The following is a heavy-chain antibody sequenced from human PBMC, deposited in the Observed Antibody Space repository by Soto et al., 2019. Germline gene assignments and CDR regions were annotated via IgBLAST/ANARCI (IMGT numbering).Heavy chain of an antibody. CDR1: GYTFTTYS. J-gene: IGHJ3*02. D-gene: IGHD6-19*01. CDR2: MNPLNGDT. Sequence: QVQLVQSGAEVKKPGASVKVSCKASGYTFTTYSMHWVRQAPGQRLEWMGWMNPLNGDTKYSQRFQGRLTIIRDTSASTAYRELSSLRSEDTAIYYCARGNSGAFDNWGQGTMVTVSS. CDR3: ARGNSGAFDN. V-gene: IGHV1-3*01.